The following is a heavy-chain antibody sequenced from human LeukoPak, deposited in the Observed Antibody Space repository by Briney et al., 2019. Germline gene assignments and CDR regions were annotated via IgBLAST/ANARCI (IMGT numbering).Heavy chain of an antibody. Sequence: GGSLRPSCAASGFTFSNYWMSWVRQAPGRGLEWVANINQAGSEKYYVGSVKGRFTIPRDNARNSLYLQMNSLRAEDTAVYYCARDKSYGDSSDYWGQGTLVTVSS. D-gene: IGHD2-21*02. CDR3: ARDKSYGDSSDY. CDR1: GFTFSNYW. J-gene: IGHJ4*02. CDR2: INQAGSEK. V-gene: IGHV3-7*01.